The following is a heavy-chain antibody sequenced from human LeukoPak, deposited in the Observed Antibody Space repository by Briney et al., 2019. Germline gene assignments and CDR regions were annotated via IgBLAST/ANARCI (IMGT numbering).Heavy chain of an antibody. J-gene: IGHJ5*02. CDR2: VSGSGGST. V-gene: IGHV3-23*01. CDR3: AKRPLWFGEIAGWFDP. CDR1: GFTFSSYG. Sequence: GGSLRLSCAASGFTFSSYGMSWVRQAPGKGLEWVSAVSGSGGSTYYADSVKGRFTISRDNSKNTLYLQMNSLRAEDTAVYYCAKRPLWFGEIAGWFDPWGQGTLVTVSS. D-gene: IGHD3-10*01.